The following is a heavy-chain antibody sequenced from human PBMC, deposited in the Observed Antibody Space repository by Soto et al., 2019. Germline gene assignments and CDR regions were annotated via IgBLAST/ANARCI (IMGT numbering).Heavy chain of an antibody. Sequence: QVQLVESGGGVVQPGRSLRLSCAASAFTFSSYGMHWVRQAPGKGLEWVAVISYDGSNKYYADSVKGRFTISRDNSKNTLYLQMNSLRAEDTAVYYCAKDCIAGQRDYNYGMDVWGQGTTVTVSS. CDR1: AFTFSSYG. CDR3: AKDCIAGQRDYNYGMDV. V-gene: IGHV3-30*18. D-gene: IGHD6-25*01. J-gene: IGHJ6*02. CDR2: ISYDGSNK.